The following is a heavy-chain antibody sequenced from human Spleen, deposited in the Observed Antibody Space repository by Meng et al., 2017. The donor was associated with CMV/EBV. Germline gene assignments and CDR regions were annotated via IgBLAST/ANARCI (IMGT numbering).Heavy chain of an antibody. Sequence: SETLSLTCAVYGGSFSGYYWSWIRQPPGKGLEWIGEINHSGSTNYNPSLKSRVTISVDTSKNQFSLKLISVTAADTAVYYCVRVATSYDFWSDYPTNHFYYFDYWGQGTLVTVSS. CDR3: VRVATSYDFWSDYPTNHFYYFDY. CDR2: INHSGST. CDR1: GGSFSGYY. V-gene: IGHV4-34*01. J-gene: IGHJ4*02. D-gene: IGHD3-3*01.